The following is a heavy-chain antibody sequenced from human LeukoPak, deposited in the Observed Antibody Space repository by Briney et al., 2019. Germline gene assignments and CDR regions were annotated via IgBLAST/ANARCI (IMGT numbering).Heavy chain of an antibody. Sequence: ASVKVSCKASGYTFTGYYMHWVRQATGQGLEWMGWINPNSGGTNYAQKFQGRVTMTRDTSISTAYMELSRLRSDDTAVYYCARDWVYYDSSGYPFYYWGQGTLVTVSS. J-gene: IGHJ4*02. CDR3: ARDWVYYDSSGYPFYY. D-gene: IGHD3-22*01. CDR1: GYTFTGYY. CDR2: INPNSGGT. V-gene: IGHV1-2*02.